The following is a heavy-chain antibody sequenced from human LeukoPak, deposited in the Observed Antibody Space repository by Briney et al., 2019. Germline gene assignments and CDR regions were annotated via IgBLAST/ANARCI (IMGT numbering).Heavy chain of an antibody. CDR3: AKPTVTNRYYYYYYGMDV. V-gene: IGHV3-30*18. CDR2: IPYDGSDE. D-gene: IGHD4-17*01. CDR1: GFTFSSYA. Sequence: GGSLRLSCAASGFTFSSYAMHWVRQAPGKGLEWVAVIPYDGSDEYYADSVKGRFTISRDISKNTLYLQMNSLRAEDTAVYYCAKPTVTNRYYYYYYGMDVWGQGTTVTVSS. J-gene: IGHJ6*02.